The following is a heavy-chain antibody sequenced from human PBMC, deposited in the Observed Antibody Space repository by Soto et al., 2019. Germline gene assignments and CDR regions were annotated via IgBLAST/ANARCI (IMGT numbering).Heavy chain of an antibody. D-gene: IGHD6-13*01. CDR1: GFTFSSYA. CDR2: ISGSGGST. J-gene: IGHJ6*02. Sequence: EVQLLESGGGLVQPGGSRRLSCAASGFTFSSYAMSWVRQAPGKGLEWVSAISGSGGSTYYADSVKGRFTISRDNSKNTLYHQMNSRRVEDTAVYYYAKDPSEQQLVWGYYYYGIDVWGQGTTVTVSS. V-gene: IGHV3-23*01. CDR3: AKDPSEQQLVWGYYYYGIDV.